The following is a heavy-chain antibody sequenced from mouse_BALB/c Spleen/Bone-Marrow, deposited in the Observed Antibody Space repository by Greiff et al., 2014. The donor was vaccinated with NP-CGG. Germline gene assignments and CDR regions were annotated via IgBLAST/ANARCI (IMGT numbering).Heavy chain of an antibody. Sequence: VQLQQSGAELVKPGASVKLSCTASGFNIKDTYMHWVKQRPEQGLEWIGRIDPASGNTKYDPKFQGKATITADTSSNTAYLQLSSLASEDTAVYYCAIYYYGSSGFAYWGQGTLVTVSA. V-gene: IGHV14-3*02. J-gene: IGHJ3*01. CDR1: GFNIKDTY. CDR2: IDPASGNT. D-gene: IGHD1-1*01. CDR3: AIYYYGSSGFAY.